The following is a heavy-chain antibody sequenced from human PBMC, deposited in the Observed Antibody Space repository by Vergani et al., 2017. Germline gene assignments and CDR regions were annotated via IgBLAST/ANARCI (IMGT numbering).Heavy chain of an antibody. CDR2: IYYSGST. CDR1: GGSISSGGYY. V-gene: IGHV4-31*03. CDR3: ARDRRXSSWITPQPYYYYGMDV. J-gene: IGHJ6*02. Sequence: QVQLQESGPGLVKPSQTLSLTCTVSGGSISSGGYYWSWIRQHPGKGLEWIGYIYYSGSTYYNPSLKSRVTISVDKSKNQFSLKLSSVTAADTAVYYCARDRRXSSWITPQPYYYYGMDVWGQGTTVTVSS. D-gene: IGHD6-13*01.